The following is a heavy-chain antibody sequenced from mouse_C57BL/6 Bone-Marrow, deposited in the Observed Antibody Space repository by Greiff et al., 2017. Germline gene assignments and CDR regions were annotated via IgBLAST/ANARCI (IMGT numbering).Heavy chain of an antibody. Sequence: QLKESGPELVKPGASVKISCKASGYTFTDYYINWVKQRPGQGLEWIGWIFPGSGSTYYNEKFKGKATLTVDKSSSTAYMLLSSLTSEDSAVYFCARCWLLHPYWYFDVWGTGTTVTVSS. CDR3: ARCWLLHPYWYFDV. D-gene: IGHD2-3*01. J-gene: IGHJ1*03. V-gene: IGHV1-75*01. CDR1: GYTFTDYY. CDR2: IFPGSGST.